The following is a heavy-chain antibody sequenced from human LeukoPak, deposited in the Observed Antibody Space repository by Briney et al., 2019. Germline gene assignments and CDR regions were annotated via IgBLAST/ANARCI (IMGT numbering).Heavy chain of an antibody. CDR1: GVSISSGSYY. D-gene: IGHD2-2*02. CDR2: IYTSGST. V-gene: IGHV4-61*02. Sequence: SETLSLTCTVSGVSISSGSYYWSWIRQPAGKGLEWIGRIYTSGSTNYNPSLKSRVTISVDTSKNQFSLKLSSVTAADTAVYYCARVPVQLLYRYGAFDIWGQGTMVTVSS. J-gene: IGHJ3*02. CDR3: ARVPVQLLYRYGAFDI.